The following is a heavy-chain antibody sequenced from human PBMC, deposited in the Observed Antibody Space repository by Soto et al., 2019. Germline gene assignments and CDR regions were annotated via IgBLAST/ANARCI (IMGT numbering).Heavy chain of an antibody. CDR2: IYHGST. CDR1: GCSISSGGYS. Sequence: QLQLQESGSGLVKASQTLSLTCAVSGCSISSGGYSWSWIRQPPGKGLEWIGYIYHGSTYYNPSLKSRVTIAIDRSKNQFSLKLSSVTAADTAVYYCASSGSRGIGAFDIWGQGTMVTVSS. J-gene: IGHJ3*02. D-gene: IGHD3-22*01. V-gene: IGHV4-30-2*01. CDR3: ASSGSRGIGAFDI.